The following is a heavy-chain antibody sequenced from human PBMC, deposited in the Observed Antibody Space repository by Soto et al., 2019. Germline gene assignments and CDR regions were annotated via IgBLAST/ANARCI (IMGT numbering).Heavy chain of an antibody. CDR1: GFSLTTGGVG. V-gene: IGHV2-5*02. CDR3: ALSLCGGDWLGTYSSRSYYGMDV. J-gene: IGHJ6*02. D-gene: IGHD2-21*02. Sequence: QITLKESGPTLVKPTQTLTLTCTFSGFSLTTGGVGVGWIRQPPGKALEWLALIYWDDDKRYSTSLKSRLTVTKDTSKTQVIPTMTNLDPVDTATYYSALSLCGGDWLGTYSSRSYYGMDVWGQGTTVPVSS. CDR2: IYWDDDK.